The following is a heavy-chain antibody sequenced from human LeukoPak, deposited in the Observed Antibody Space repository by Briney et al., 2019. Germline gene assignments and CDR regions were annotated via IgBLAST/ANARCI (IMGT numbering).Heavy chain of an antibody. CDR3: ARGNNVLMVTGCFDY. CDR2: ISHDGNNK. CDR1: GFTFSNYD. J-gene: IGHJ4*02. V-gene: IGHV3-30-3*01. D-gene: IGHD2-21*02. Sequence: GRSLRLSCAASGFTFSNYDMHWVRQAPGKGLEWVAVISHDGNNKDFADSVKGRFTISRDNSKNTLYLQMNSLRAEDTAVYYCARGNNVLMVTGCFDYWGQGTLVTVSS.